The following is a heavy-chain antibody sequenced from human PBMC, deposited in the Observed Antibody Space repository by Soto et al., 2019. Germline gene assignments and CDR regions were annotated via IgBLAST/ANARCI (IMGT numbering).Heavy chain of an antibody. CDR1: GGSFSGYY. CDR2: INHSGST. D-gene: IGHD2-15*01. V-gene: IGHV4-34*01. J-gene: IGHJ6*02. Sequence: SETLSLTCAVYGGSFSGYYWSWIRQPPGKGLEWIGEINHSGSTNYNPSLKSRVTISVDTSKNQFSLKLSSVTAADTAVYYCARGRRSGGSCYHYYYYGMDVWGQGTTVTVSS. CDR3: ARGRRSGGSCYHYYYYGMDV.